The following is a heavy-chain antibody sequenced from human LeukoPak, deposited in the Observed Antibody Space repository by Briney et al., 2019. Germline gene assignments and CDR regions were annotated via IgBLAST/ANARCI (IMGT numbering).Heavy chain of an antibody. CDR1: GFTFSSYL. J-gene: IGHJ4*02. D-gene: IGHD6-6*01. V-gene: IGHV3-7*05. Sequence: GGSLRLSCAASGFTFSSYLMSWVRQAPGKGLEWVANIQQGGSEKYYVDSVKGRFTISRDNAKNSLFLQINSLRAEDTAVYYCARCHSTSSGDYWGQGIRVTVSS. CDR2: IQQGGSEK. CDR3: ARCHSTSSGDY.